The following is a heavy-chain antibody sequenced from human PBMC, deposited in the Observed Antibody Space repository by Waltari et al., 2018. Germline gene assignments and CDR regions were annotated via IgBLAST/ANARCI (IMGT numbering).Heavy chain of an antibody. Sequence: QVQLVESGGGVVQPGGSLRLSCAASGFTFSSYGMHWVRQAPGKGLEGGAFIRYDGSNKYYADAVKGRFTISRDNSKNTLYLQMNSLRAEDTAVYYCFSKIAARPDYWGQGTLVTVSS. J-gene: IGHJ4*02. CDR2: IRYDGSNK. D-gene: IGHD6-6*01. CDR3: FSKIAARPDY. V-gene: IGHV3-30*02. CDR1: GFTFSSYG.